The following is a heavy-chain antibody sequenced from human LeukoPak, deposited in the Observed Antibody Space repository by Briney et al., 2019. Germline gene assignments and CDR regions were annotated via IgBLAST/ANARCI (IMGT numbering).Heavy chain of an antibody. CDR1: GFPFSNYW. Sequence: PGGSLRLSCAAFGFPFSNYWMHWVRQAPGKGLLWVSRISKDGTTTNYADSVKGRFTISRDNAKDTVYLQMNSLGVEDTAVYYCARDRRHSHSGFDYWGQGTLVTVSS. D-gene: IGHD5-18*01. J-gene: IGHJ4*02. CDR3: ARDRRHSHSGFDY. CDR2: ISKDGTTT. V-gene: IGHV3-74*01.